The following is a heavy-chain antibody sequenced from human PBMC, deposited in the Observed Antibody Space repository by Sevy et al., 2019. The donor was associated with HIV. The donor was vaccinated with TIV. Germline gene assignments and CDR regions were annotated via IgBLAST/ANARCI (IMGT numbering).Heavy chain of an antibody. CDR1: GYTFKTYG. Sequence: ASVKVSCKTFGYTFKTYGISWVRQAPGQGLEWMGWISAYSGDTNFAQKFQGRVTMTTDTSTSTAYMQLSSLRSDDTAFYLCARDKPQGVVIIPGSMWGGVDYWGQGTVVTVSS. CDR2: ISAYSGDT. J-gene: IGHJ4*02. CDR3: ARDKPQGVVIIPGSMWGGVDY. V-gene: IGHV1-18*01. D-gene: IGHD2-2*01.